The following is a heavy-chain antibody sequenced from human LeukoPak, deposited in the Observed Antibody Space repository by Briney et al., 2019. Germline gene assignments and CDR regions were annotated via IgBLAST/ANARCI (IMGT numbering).Heavy chain of an antibody. CDR1: GFTFTTYW. CDR3: AKQLGYCSDGSCYFPY. J-gene: IGHJ4*02. V-gene: IGHV3-74*01. D-gene: IGHD2-15*01. Sequence: PGGSLRLSCAASGFTFTTYWMHWVRQAPGKGLVWVSHINSDGSITSYADSVKGRFTISRDNAKNTLYLQMNSLRAEDTAVYYCAKQLGYCSDGSCYFPYWGQGTLVTVSS. CDR2: INSDGSIT.